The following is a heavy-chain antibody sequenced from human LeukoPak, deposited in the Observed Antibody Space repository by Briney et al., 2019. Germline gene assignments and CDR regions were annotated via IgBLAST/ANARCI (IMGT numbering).Heavy chain of an antibody. CDR1: GFTFTSHG. D-gene: IGHD3-16*01. Sequence: PGGSLRLSCTVSGFTFTSHGMHWVRQAPGKGLEWVAYFGHDGREMYYADSVKGRFTISRDSSKTTVHLHMNSLKVGDTALYYCARDLIGGWSCDHWGQGTLVTVSS. V-gene: IGHV3-30*02. J-gene: IGHJ4*02. CDR2: FGHDGREM. CDR3: ARDLIGGWSCDH.